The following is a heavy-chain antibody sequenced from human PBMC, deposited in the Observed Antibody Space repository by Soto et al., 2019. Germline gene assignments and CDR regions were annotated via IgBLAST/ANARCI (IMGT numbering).Heavy chain of an antibody. V-gene: IGHV1-69*12. D-gene: IGHD3-22*01. J-gene: IGHJ6*02. Sequence: QVQLVQSGAEVKKPGSSVKVSCKASGGTFSSYAISWVLQAPGQGLEWMGGIIPIFGTANYAQKFQGRVTITADESTSTAYMELSSLRSEDTAVYYCARGKAGPTPPDSSGYPLRYYGMDVWGQGTTVTVSS. CDR2: IIPIFGTA. CDR1: GGTFSSYA. CDR3: ARGKAGPTPPDSSGYPLRYYGMDV.